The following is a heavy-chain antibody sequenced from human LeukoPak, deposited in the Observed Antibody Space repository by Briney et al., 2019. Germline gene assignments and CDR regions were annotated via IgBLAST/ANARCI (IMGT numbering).Heavy chain of an antibody. D-gene: IGHD2-21*02. V-gene: IGHV1-2*02. CDR2: INPNSGGT. J-gene: IGHJ4*02. CDR3: ARVSKVVTAIAFAY. Sequence: GASVKVSCKASGYTFTGYYMHWVRQAPGQGLEWMGWINPNSGGTNYAQKFQGRVTMTRDTSISTAYMELSRLRSDDTAVYYCARVSKVVTAIAFAYWGQGTLVTVSS. CDR1: GYTFTGYY.